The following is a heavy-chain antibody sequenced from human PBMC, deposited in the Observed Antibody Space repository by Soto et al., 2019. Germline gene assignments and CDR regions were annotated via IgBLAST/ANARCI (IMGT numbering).Heavy chain of an antibody. CDR2: IYWNDVK. D-gene: IGHD6-19*01. Sequence: QITLKESGPTLVKPTQTLTLTCTFSGFSLSTSGVGVGWIRQPPGKALEWLALIYWNDVKRYSPSLKSRLTTTKDTAQTMAVLTMTNTDPVDTAPYYWALYVPKLSRGTVAGRFDSWGQGTLVTVSS. V-gene: IGHV2-5*01. CDR3: ALYVPKLSRGTVAGRFDS. J-gene: IGHJ4*02. CDR1: GFSLSTSGVG.